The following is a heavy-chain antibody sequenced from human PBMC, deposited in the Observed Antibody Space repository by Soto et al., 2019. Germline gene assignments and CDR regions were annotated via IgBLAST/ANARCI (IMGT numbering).Heavy chain of an antibody. D-gene: IGHD3-3*02. J-gene: IGHJ4*02. CDR2: IYYSGST. V-gene: IGHV4-30-4*01. CDR3: ARANRHLWSGYYTGILDY. Sequence: NSQPPGKGLEWIGYIYYSGSTYYNPSLKRRVTISVDTSKNQFSLKLSSVTAADTAVYYCARANRHLWSGYYTGILDYWGQGTLVTVSS.